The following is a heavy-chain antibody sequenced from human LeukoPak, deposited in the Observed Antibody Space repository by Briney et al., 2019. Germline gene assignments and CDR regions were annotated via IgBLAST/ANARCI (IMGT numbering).Heavy chain of an antibody. Sequence: PSETLSLTCAVYGGSFSGYYWSWIRQPPGKGLEWIGEINHSGSTNYNPSLKSRVTISVDTSKNQFSLKLSSVTAADTAVYYCARSVGDRDWFDPWGQGTLVTVSS. CDR2: INHSGST. CDR3: ARSVGDRDWFDP. J-gene: IGHJ5*02. CDR1: GGSFSGYY. V-gene: IGHV4-34*01. D-gene: IGHD1-26*01.